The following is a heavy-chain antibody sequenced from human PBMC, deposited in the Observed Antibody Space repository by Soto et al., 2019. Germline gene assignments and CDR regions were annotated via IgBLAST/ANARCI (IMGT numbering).Heavy chain of an antibody. CDR2: VLVGGST. CDR1: GFTCSSYD. CDR3: AKATATGGGAFDI. V-gene: IGHV3-23*01. J-gene: IGHJ3*02. D-gene: IGHD2-8*02. Sequence: GGTRRLSCAASGFTCSSYDMSWVRQAPGKGLEWASTVLVGGSTYYPDSVKGRFTISRDNSKNTLFLQMNSLTAGDTAVYYCAKATATGGGAFDICGQGTMVTVAS.